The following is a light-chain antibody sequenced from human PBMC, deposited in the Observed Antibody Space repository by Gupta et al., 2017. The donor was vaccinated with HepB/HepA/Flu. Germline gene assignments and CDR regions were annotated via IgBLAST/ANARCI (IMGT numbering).Light chain of an antibody. CDR2: KAS. V-gene: IGKV1-5*03. J-gene: IGKJ2*04. CDR1: QSISNW. CDR3: QQFNNYLCS. Sequence: DIQMTQSPSTLSASVGDRVTITCRASQSISNWLAWYHQKPGKAPKLLIYKASSLNSGVPSRFSGSGSGTDFTLTISSLQPDDFGIYYCQQFNNYLCSFGQGTKLEIK.